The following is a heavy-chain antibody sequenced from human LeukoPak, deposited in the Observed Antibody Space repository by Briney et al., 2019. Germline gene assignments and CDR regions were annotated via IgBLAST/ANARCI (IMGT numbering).Heavy chain of an antibody. CDR1: GFTFSNAW. J-gene: IGHJ4*02. Sequence: GGSLRLSCAASGFTFSNAWITWVRHAPGKGLEWGGRIKSKTDGGTTDYAAPVKGGFTISRDDSKNTLYLQMNSLKTEDTAVYYCTTSLISGYYIDYWGQGTLVTVSS. V-gene: IGHV3-15*01. D-gene: IGHD3-22*01. CDR3: TTSLISGYYIDY. CDR2: IKSKTDGGTT.